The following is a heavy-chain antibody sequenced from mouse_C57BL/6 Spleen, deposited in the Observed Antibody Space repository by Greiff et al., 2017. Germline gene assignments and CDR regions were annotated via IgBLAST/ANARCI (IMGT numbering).Heavy chain of an antibody. CDR2: ISGGGGNT. CDR1: GFTFSSST. Sequence: EVQLVESGGGLVKPGGSLKLSCAASGFTFSSSTMSWVRQTPEKRLEWVATISGGGGNTYYPDSVKGRFTISRDNAKNTLYLQMSSLRSEDTALYYCARRNWDYFDYWGQGTTLTVSS. V-gene: IGHV5-9*01. J-gene: IGHJ2*01. D-gene: IGHD4-1*01. CDR3: ARRNWDYFDY.